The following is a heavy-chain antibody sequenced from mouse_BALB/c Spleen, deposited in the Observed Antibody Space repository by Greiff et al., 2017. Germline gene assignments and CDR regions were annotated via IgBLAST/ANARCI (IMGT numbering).Heavy chain of an antibody. CDR2: IDTANGNT. Sequence: EVQLQQSGAELVKPGASVKLSCAASGFNIRGSYMPWVKQRPEKGLEWIGRIDTANGNTKYDPKFQGQATITADTSSNTAYLQLSSLTSEDTAVDYSTRAATRAGMAYWGQGTLVTVSA. D-gene: IGHD1-2*01. J-gene: IGHJ3*01. V-gene: IGHV14-3*02. CDR1: GFNIRGSY. CDR3: TRAATRAGMAY.